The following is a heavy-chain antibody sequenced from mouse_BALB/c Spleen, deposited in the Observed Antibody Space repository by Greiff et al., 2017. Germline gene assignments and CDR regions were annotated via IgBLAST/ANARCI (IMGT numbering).Heavy chain of an antibody. Sequence: VKLMESGAELAKPGASVKMSCKASGYTFTSYWMHWVKQRPGQGLEWIGYINPSTGYTEYNQKFKDKATLTADKSSSTAYMQLSSLTSEDSAVYYCARGTMITTDGYYFDYWGQGTTLTGSS. CDR2: INPSTGYT. CDR1: GYTFTSYW. V-gene: IGHV1-7*01. D-gene: IGHD2-4*01. CDR3: ARGTMITTDGYYFDY. J-gene: IGHJ2*01.